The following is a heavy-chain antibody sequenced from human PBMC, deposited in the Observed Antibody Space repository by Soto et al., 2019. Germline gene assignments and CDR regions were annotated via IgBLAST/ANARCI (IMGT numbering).Heavy chain of an antibody. CDR2: INPGNGNT. D-gene: IGHD1-26*01. CDR1: GYTFSSYA. Sequence: ASVKVSCKASGYTFSSYAMVWVRQAPGQRLEWMGWINPGNGNTEYSQKFQDRVTITRDPSATTAYMELRSLRSEDTAIYYCARADGNTSGRPYLFDQWGQGTLVTVSS. J-gene: IGHJ4*02. CDR3: ARADGNTSGRPYLFDQ. V-gene: IGHV1-3*01.